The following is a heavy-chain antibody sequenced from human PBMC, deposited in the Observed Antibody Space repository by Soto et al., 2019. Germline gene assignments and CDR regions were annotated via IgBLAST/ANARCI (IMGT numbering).Heavy chain of an antibody. Sequence: VGSLRLSCAASGFTISPYNMIWVRQAPGKGLQWVSYISSSSNTLYYGDSVRGRFTISRDNAKNSLYLQMNSLRDEDTAVYYCARRPDATIKDISYYYALDVWGQGTTVTVSS. CDR3: ARRPDATIKDISYYYALDV. J-gene: IGHJ6*02. V-gene: IGHV3-48*02. CDR2: ISSSSNTL. CDR1: GFTISPYN. D-gene: IGHD2-2*01.